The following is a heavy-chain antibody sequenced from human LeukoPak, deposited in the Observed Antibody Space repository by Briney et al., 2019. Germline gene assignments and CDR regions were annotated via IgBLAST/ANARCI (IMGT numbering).Heavy chain of an antibody. CDR3: AKGTFVVVPAAPDY. J-gene: IGHJ4*02. D-gene: IGHD2-2*01. CDR2: IYSGGST. CDR1: GFTVSSNY. V-gene: IGHV3-53*01. Sequence: GGSLRHSCAASGFTVSSNYMSWVRQAPGKGLEWVSVIYSGGSTYYADSVKGRFTISRDNSKNTLYLQMNSLRAEDTAVYYCAKGTFVVVPAAPDYWGQGTLVTVSS.